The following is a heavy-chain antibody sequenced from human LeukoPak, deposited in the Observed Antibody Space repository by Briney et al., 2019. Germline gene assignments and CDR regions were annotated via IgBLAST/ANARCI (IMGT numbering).Heavy chain of an antibody. CDR1: GGSISSGDYY. J-gene: IGHJ4*02. V-gene: IGHV4-30-4*01. D-gene: IGHD4-17*01. Sequence: PSQTLSLTCTVSGGSISSGDYYWSWIRQPPGKGLEWIGYIYYSGSTYYNPSLKSRVTISVDTSKNQFSLKLSPVTAADTAVYYCARNLFTKDYGDYVYWGQGTLVTVSS. CDR3: ARNLFTKDYGDYVY. CDR2: IYYSGST.